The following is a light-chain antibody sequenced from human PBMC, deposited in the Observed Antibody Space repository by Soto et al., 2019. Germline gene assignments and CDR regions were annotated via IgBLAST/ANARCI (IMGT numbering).Light chain of an antibody. CDR3: QQYNSYSWT. Sequence: DIQMTQSPSSLSASVGDRVTITCRASQSIVTYLNWYQQKPGKAPKLLIFAASSLQSGVPSRFSGSGSGTEFTLTISSLQPDDFATYYCQQYNSYSWTFGQGTKVDI. CDR1: QSIVTY. CDR2: AAS. J-gene: IGKJ1*01. V-gene: IGKV1-39*01.